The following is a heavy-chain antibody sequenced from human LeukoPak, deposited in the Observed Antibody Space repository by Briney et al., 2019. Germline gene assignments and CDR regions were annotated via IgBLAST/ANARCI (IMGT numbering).Heavy chain of an antibody. CDR1: GGSISSSSYY. CDR3: ASLESSGNWYFDL. CDR2: IYYSGST. V-gene: IGHV4-39*07. Sequence: SETLSLTCTVSGGSISSSSYYWGWIRQPPGKGLEWIGSIYYSGSTNYNPSLKSRVTISVDTSKNQFSLKLSSVTAADTAVYYCASLESSGNWYFDLWGRGTLVTVSS. J-gene: IGHJ2*01.